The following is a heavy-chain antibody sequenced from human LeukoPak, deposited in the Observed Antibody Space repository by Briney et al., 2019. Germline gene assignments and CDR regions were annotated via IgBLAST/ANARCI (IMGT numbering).Heavy chain of an antibody. V-gene: IGHV1-18*04. Sequence: ASVKVSRKASGYTFTGYYMHWVRQAPGQGLEWMGWISVYNGNTNYAQKLQGRVTMTADTSTTTAYMELRSLRSDDTAVYYCARGYCSSATCRHFDYWGQGALVTVSS. D-gene: IGHD2-2*01. CDR3: ARGYCSSATCRHFDY. CDR1: GYTFTGYY. CDR2: ISVYNGNT. J-gene: IGHJ4*02.